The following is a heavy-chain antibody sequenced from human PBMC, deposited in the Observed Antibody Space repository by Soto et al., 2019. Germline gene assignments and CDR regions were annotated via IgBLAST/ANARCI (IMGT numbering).Heavy chain of an antibody. V-gene: IGHV1-69*12. CDR2: IIPLFRTP. CDR3: AKDNDRLQLGGNYYYILDV. CDR1: GGTFSSSA. Sequence: QVQLVQSGAEMKEPGSSVKVSCKTSGGTFSSSAISWLRQAPGQGLEWMAGIIPLFRTPDYAQKFQGRVTIAADESTRTAYMELSSLRSEDTAVYYCAKDNDRLQLGGNYYYILDVWGQGTTVTVSS. J-gene: IGHJ6*02. D-gene: IGHD4-4*01.